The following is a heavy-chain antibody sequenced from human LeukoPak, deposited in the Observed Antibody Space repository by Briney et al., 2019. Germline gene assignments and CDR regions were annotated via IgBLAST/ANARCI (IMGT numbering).Heavy chain of an antibody. J-gene: IGHJ6*03. D-gene: IGHD2-2*01. CDR3: ARDYERVVPAARYYYYMDV. CDR1: GFTFSDYY. V-gene: IGHV3-11*01. Sequence: GGSLRLSCAASGFTFSDYYMSWIRQAPGKGLEWVSYISSSGSTIYYADPVKGRFTISRDNAKNSLYLQMNSLRAEDTAVYYCARDYERVVPAARYYYYMDVWGKGTTVTVSS. CDR2: ISSSGSTI.